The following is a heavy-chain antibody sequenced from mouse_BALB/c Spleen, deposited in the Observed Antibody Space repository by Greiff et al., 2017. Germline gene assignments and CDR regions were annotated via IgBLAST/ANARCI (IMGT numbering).Heavy chain of an antibody. CDR1: GFTFSSFG. V-gene: IGHV5-17*02. J-gene: IGHJ2*01. Sequence: EVKVVESGGGLVQPGGSRKLSCAASGFTFSSFGMHWVRQAPEKGLEWVAYISSGSSTIYYADTVKGRFTISRDNPKNTLFLQMTSLRSEDTAMYYCARMITTTGYYFDYWGQGTTLTVSS. CDR3: ARMITTTGYYFDY. CDR2: ISSGSSTI. D-gene: IGHD2-4*01.